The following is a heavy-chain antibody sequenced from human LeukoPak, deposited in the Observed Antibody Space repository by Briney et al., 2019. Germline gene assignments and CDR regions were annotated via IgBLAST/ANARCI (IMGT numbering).Heavy chain of an antibody. CDR2: ISWNSGSI. CDR1: GFTFDDYA. J-gene: IGHJ6*03. D-gene: IGHD2-2*01. CDR3: SSTNNYYYYYMDG. V-gene: IGHV3-9*01. Sequence: GGSLILSCAASGFTFDDYAIQWVRQAPGECLEWVSGISWNSGSIGYADSVKGRFTISTENTKSSLYLQMSSLRAEDTPLYYCSSTNNYYYYYMDGWGKGTTVTASS.